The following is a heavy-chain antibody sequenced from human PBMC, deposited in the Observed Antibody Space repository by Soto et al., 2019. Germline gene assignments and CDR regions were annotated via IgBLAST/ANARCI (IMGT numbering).Heavy chain of an antibody. CDR3: ARDRSWDYVDY. J-gene: IGHJ4*02. Sequence: QVQLVQSGAEVKKPGSSVKVSCKASGGTLSNYAISWVRQAPGHGLEWMGGIIPIFGTASYAQKFQGRVTITANESTSTAYLELSSLRSEDTAVYYCARDRSWDYVDYWGQGTLVTVS. CDR1: GGTLSNYA. D-gene: IGHD3-16*01. CDR2: IIPIFGTA. V-gene: IGHV1-69*01.